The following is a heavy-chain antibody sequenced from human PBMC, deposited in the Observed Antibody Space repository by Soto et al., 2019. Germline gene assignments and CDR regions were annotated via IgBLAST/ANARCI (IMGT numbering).Heavy chain of an antibody. D-gene: IGHD3-16*01. CDR2: IKQDESEK. J-gene: IGHJ4*02. Sequence: EVQLVESGGGLVQPGGSLRISCTVSGCSFSSYWMSWVHQAPGKGLEWVASIKQDESEKYYVDSVKGRFTISRDNVDDSLFLQMNSLSADDTAVYFCVRDVAFDYVNWGQGTLVTVSS. V-gene: IGHV3-7*01. CDR1: GCSFSSYW. CDR3: VRDVAFDYVN.